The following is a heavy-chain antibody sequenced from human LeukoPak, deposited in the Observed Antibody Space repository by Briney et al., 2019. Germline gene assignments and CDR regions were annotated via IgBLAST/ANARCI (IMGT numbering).Heavy chain of an antibody. Sequence: GGSLRLSCAASEFSVGSNYMTWVRQAPGKGVEWVSLIYSGGSTYYADSVKGRFTISRDNSKNTLYLQMNSLRADDTAVYYCAKDRASSWWYFDLWGRGTLVTVSS. D-gene: IGHD5-18*01. CDR3: AKDRASSWWYFDL. J-gene: IGHJ2*01. V-gene: IGHV3-66*01. CDR2: IYSGGST. CDR1: EFSVGSNY.